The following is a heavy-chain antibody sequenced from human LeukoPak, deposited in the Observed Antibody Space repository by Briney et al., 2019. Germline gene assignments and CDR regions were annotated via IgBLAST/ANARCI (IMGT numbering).Heavy chain of an antibody. J-gene: IGHJ4*02. D-gene: IGHD2-2*01. V-gene: IGHV3-7*04. CDR2: IKQDGSEK. Sequence: GGSLRLSCAASGFIYSSYWMSWVRQAPGKRLEWVANIKQDGSEKYYVDSVKGRFTISRDNAKNSLDLQMNSLRAEDTAVYYCARTSCSSTSCYYFDYWGQGTLVTVSS. CDR3: ARTSCSSTSCYYFDY. CDR1: GFIYSSYW.